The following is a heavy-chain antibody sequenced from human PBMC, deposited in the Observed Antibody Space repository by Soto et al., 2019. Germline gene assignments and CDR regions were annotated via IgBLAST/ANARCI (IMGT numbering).Heavy chain of an antibody. CDR1: GFTFSSYA. CDR2: ISGGGDST. Sequence: GGSLRLCCAASGFTFSSYAISWIRLSPGKGLEWVSVISGGGDSTYYTPSVKGRFTISRDDFKNTLYLQMNSLRTEDTAIYYCAKLRDFVVLPAGILDYWGPGTLVTVSS. J-gene: IGHJ4*02. CDR3: AKLRDFVVLPAGILDY. V-gene: IGHV3-23*01. D-gene: IGHD2-8*01.